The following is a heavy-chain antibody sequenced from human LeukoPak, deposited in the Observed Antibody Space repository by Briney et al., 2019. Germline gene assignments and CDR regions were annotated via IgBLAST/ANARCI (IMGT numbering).Heavy chain of an antibody. CDR1: GGSISSYY. V-gene: IGHV4-59*01. D-gene: IGHD3-10*01. J-gene: IGHJ3*02. Sequence: PSETLSLTCTVSGGSISSYYWSWIRQPPGKGLEWIGYIYYSGSTNYNPSLKSRVTISVDTSKNQFSLKLSSVTAADTAVYYCARERDNLLLWFGELLPRGAFDIWGQGTMVTVSS. CDR2: IYYSGST. CDR3: ARERDNLLLWFGELLPRGAFDI.